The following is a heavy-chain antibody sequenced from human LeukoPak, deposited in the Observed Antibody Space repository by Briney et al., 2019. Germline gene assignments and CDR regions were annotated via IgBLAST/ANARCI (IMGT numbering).Heavy chain of an antibody. CDR2: IIPIFGTA. D-gene: IGHD6-13*01. V-gene: IGHV1-69*13. CDR3: ASPQGYSSSELAPFDY. CDR1: GGTFSSYA. J-gene: IGHJ4*02. Sequence: SVKVSCKASGGTFSSYAISWVRQAPGQGLEWMGGIIPIFGTANYAQKFQGRVTITADESTSTAYMELSSLRSEDTAVYYCASPQGYSSSELAPFDYWGQGTLVTVSS.